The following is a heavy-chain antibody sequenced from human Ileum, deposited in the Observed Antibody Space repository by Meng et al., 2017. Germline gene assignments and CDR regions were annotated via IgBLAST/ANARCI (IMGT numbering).Heavy chain of an antibody. J-gene: IGHJ4*02. CDR3: ARTRYNGSSVHYEFGY. V-gene: IGHV4-38-2*01. Sequence: SETLSLTCAVSGYSISSGYYWAWIRQPPGKGLEWIGTIFHSGSSYYNPSLKSRVAMSVDTSRNEFSLSLTSVTAADTAVYYCARTRYNGSSVHYEFGYWGQGTLVTVSS. CDR2: IFHSGSS. CDR1: GYSISSGYY. D-gene: IGHD3-22*01.